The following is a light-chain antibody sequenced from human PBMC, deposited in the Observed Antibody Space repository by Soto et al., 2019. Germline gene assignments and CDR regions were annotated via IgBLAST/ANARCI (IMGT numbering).Light chain of an antibody. CDR2: ESS. CDR1: QNVANY. V-gene: IGKV3-11*01. Sequence: EIVLTQSPATLTLSPGERATLSCRASQNVANYLDWYQQKTGQAPRIIIYESSNRATGIADKFSGSGSGTDLTLTISRLEPEDFAVYYCQKRSNWPQTFGQGTKVDIK. J-gene: IGKJ1*01. CDR3: QKRSNWPQT.